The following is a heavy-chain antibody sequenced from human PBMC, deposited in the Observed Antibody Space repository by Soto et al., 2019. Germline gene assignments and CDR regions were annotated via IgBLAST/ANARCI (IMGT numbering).Heavy chain of an antibody. Sequence: GAAVKVACKAAGYSFVSYGVTGVRQAPGQGPEWMGWISPNNGNTNYAQKLQGRVTMTTETSTSTAYMELRSLRSDDTALYYCVRVIVGATGSAFDIWGQGTMVTVSS. V-gene: IGHV1-18*01. D-gene: IGHD3-22*01. CDR1: GYSFVSYG. CDR3: VRVIVGATGSAFDI. J-gene: IGHJ3*02. CDR2: ISPNNGNT.